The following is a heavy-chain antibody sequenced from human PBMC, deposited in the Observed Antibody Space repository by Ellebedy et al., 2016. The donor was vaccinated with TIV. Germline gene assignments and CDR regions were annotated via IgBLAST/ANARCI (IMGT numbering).Heavy chain of an antibody. V-gene: IGHV3-30-3*01. Sequence: GESLKISCAASGFTFDIYAMHWVRQAPGKGLEWVAVISYDGSKNYYADSVKGRFTISRDNSKNTLYLQMNSLRAEDTAVYYCAKEGYSSGWFGWGQGTLVTVSS. J-gene: IGHJ4*02. CDR1: GFTFDIYA. CDR2: ISYDGSKN. CDR3: AKEGYSSGWFG. D-gene: IGHD6-19*01.